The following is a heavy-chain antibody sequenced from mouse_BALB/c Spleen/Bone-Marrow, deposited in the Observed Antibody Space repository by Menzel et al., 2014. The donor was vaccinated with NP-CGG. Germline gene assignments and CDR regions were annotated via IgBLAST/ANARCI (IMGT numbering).Heavy chain of an antibody. CDR3: ASYRYAWYFDV. J-gene: IGHJ1*01. D-gene: IGHD2-14*01. CDR2: IDPANGNT. CDR1: GFNIKDTY. V-gene: IGHV14-3*02. Sequence: VQLQQSGAELVKPGASVKLSCTASGFNIKDTYMHWVKQRPEQGLELIGRIDPANGNTKYDPKFQGKATITADTSPNTAYLQLSSLTSEDTAVYYCASYRYAWYFDVWGAGTTLTVSS.